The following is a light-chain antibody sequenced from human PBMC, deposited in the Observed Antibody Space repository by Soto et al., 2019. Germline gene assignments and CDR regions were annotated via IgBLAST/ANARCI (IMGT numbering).Light chain of an antibody. V-gene: IGKV3-15*01. Sequence: EIVMTQSPVTLSVSPGERATLSCRASYDLSNRLAWYQQKPGQAPRLLIYDVSTRATGVPARFSGSGSGTEFTLTISGLQSEDFAVYYCQHYTNWPLTFGGGTKVDIK. J-gene: IGKJ4*01. CDR1: YDLSNR. CDR3: QHYTNWPLT. CDR2: DVS.